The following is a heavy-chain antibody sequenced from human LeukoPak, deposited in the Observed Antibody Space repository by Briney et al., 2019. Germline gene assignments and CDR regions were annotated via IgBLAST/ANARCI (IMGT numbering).Heavy chain of an antibody. V-gene: IGHV4-59*01. CDR2: IYYSGST. Sequence: SETLSLTCTVSGGSISSYYWSWIRQPPGKGLEWIGYIYYSGSTNYNPSLKSRVTISVDTSKNQFSLKLRSVTAADTAVYYCARGRDGYSDWGQGTLVTVSS. CDR3: ARGRDGYSD. J-gene: IGHJ4*02. D-gene: IGHD5-24*01. CDR1: GGSISSYY.